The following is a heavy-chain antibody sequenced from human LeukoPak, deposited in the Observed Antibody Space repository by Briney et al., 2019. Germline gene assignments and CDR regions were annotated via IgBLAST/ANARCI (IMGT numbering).Heavy chain of an antibody. CDR1: GFTFSSYG. CDR3: AKSGLNRFDY. Sequence: GGSLRLSCAASGFTFSSYGMHWVRQAPGKGLEWVSSISSTSTYIHYADSVKGRFTISRDNAKNSLYLQMNSLRAEDTAVYYCAKSGLNRFDYWGQGTLVTVSS. J-gene: IGHJ4*02. D-gene: IGHD2-15*01. CDR2: ISSTSTYI. V-gene: IGHV3-21*01.